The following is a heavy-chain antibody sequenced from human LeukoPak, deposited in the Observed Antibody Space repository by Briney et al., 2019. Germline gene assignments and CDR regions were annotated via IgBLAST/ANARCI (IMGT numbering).Heavy chain of an antibody. J-gene: IGHJ4*02. CDR2: INHSGST. D-gene: IGHD3-3*01. Sequence: SETLSLACAVYGGSFSGYYWSWIRQPPGKGLEWIGEINHSGSTNYNPSLKSRVTISVDTSKNQFSLKLSSVTAADTAVYYCARVSYDFWSGYGIYYFDYWGQGTLVIVSS. CDR3: ARVSYDFWSGYGIYYFDY. V-gene: IGHV4-34*01. CDR1: GGSFSGYY.